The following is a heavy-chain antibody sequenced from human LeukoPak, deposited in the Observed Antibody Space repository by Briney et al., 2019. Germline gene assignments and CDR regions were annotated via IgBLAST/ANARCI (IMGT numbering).Heavy chain of an antibody. J-gene: IGHJ4*02. V-gene: IGHV3-21*01. D-gene: IGHD4-17*01. Sequence: GGSLRLSCIVSRFTFSNYWMNWVRQAPGKGLEWVSSISSSSSYIYYADSVKGRFTISRDNAKNSLYLQMNSLRAEDTAVYYCARDLTDYGDHAEPGYWGQGTLVTVSS. CDR3: ARDLTDYGDHAEPGY. CDR1: RFTFSNYW. CDR2: ISSSSSYI.